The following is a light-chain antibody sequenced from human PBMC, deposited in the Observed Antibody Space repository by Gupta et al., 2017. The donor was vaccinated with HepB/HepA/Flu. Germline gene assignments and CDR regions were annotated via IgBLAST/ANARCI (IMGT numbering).Light chain of an antibody. CDR1: QSVSSW. Sequence: DIQMTQSPPKLSASVGDRVTIPCRASQSVSSWLAWYQQKPGKAPKLLIYKASSLESGVPSRFSGSGSGTEFTLTISSLQPDDFATYYCQQYNSYPITFGQGTRLEIK. V-gene: IGKV1-5*03. CDR3: QQYNSYPIT. J-gene: IGKJ5*01. CDR2: KAS.